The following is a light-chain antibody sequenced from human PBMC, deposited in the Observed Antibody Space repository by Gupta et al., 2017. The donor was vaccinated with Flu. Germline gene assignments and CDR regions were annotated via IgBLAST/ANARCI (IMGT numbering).Light chain of an antibody. CDR1: SGSIASNY. CDR3: QSYDSSNSWV. J-gene: IGLJ3*02. V-gene: IGLV6-57*01. CDR2: EDN. Sequence: SVSESPGKTVTISCTRSSGSIASNYVQWYQQRPGSSPTTVIYEDNQRPSGVPDRFSGSIDSSSNSASLTISGLKTEDEADYYCQSYDSSNSWVFGGGTKLTVL.